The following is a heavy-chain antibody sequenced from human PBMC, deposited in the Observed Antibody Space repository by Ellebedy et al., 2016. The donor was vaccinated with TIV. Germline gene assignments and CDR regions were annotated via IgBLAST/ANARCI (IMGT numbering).Heavy chain of an antibody. Sequence: ASVKVSXXASGYVFSSYGISWVRQAPGQGLEWMGWISGYNRNTKYAQKLQGRVIMTTDTSTSTAYMELRSLRSDDTAVYYCARDGPRAGDDPVYYPHYMDVWGKGTTVTVAS. V-gene: IGHV1-18*01. CDR1: GYVFSSYG. CDR3: ARDGPRAGDDPVYYPHYMDV. D-gene: IGHD5-12*01. J-gene: IGHJ6*03. CDR2: ISGYNRNT.